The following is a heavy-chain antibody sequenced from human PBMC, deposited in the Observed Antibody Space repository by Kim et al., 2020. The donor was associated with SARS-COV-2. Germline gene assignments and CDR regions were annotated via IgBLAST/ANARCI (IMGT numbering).Heavy chain of an antibody. CDR3: AKDSQEGAAAGTYYFDY. D-gene: IGHD6-13*01. J-gene: IGHJ4*02. CDR1: GFTFSSYG. Sequence: GGSLRLSCAASGFTFSSYGMHWVRQAPGKGLEWVAVIWYDGSNKYYADSVKGRFTISRDNSKNTLYLQMNSLRAEDTAVYYCAKDSQEGAAAGTYYFDYWGQGTLVTVSS. V-gene: IGHV3-33*06. CDR2: IWYDGSNK.